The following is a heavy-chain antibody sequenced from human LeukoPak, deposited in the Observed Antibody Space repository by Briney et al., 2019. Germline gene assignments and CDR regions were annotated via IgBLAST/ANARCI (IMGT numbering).Heavy chain of an antibody. CDR2: INHSGST. Sequence: SETLSLTCAVYGGSFSGYYWSWIRQPPGKGLELIGEINHSGSTNYNPSLKSRVTISVDTSKNQFSLKLSSVTAADTAVYYCELYKVGYGGNSGDYWGQGTLATVSS. CDR3: ELYKVGYGGNSGDY. V-gene: IGHV4-34*01. CDR1: GGSFSGYY. J-gene: IGHJ4*02. D-gene: IGHD4-23*01.